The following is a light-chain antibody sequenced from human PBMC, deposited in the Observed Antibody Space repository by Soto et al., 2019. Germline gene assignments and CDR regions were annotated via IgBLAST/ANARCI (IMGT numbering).Light chain of an antibody. J-gene: IGLJ1*01. Sequence: SYELTQPPSVSVSPGQTARITCAGDELPKEYAYWYQQKPGQSPLLVLYKDTERPSVIPERFSASSSGTTVTLTISGVQAEDEGDYYCLSADSSRLYVFGTGTKLTVL. V-gene: IGLV3-25*02. CDR3: LSADSSRLYV. CDR1: ELPKEY. CDR2: KDT.